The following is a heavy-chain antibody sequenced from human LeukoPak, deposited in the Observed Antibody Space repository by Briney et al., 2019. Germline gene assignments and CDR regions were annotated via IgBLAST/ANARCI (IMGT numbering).Heavy chain of an antibody. Sequence: SETLSLTCTVSGGSISSYYWSWIRQPPGEGLEWIGYIYYSGSTNYNPSLKSRVTISVDTSKNQFSLKPSSVTAADTAVYYCARAPPLLRFLEWSSPYYYYMDVWGKGTTVTVSS. J-gene: IGHJ6*03. CDR3: ARAPPLLRFLEWSSPYYYYMDV. D-gene: IGHD3-3*01. V-gene: IGHV4-59*01. CDR1: GGSISSYY. CDR2: IYYSGST.